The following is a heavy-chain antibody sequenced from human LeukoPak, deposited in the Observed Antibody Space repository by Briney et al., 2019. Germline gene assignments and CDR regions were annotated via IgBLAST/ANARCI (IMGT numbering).Heavy chain of an antibody. V-gene: IGHV3-23*01. J-gene: IGHJ4*02. CDR3: AKEGGNSSSWRFDY. CDR1: GFTFSNYA. CDR2: ISGSGGNT. D-gene: IGHD6-13*01. Sequence: PGRSLRLFCAASGFTFSNYAMHWVRQAPGKGLEWVSTISGSGGNTYYADSVKGRFTISRDNSKNTLSLQMNSLRAEDTAVYYCAKEGGNSSSWRFDYWSQGTLVTVSS.